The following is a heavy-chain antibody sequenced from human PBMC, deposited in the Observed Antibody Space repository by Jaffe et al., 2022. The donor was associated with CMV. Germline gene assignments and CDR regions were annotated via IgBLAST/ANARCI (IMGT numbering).Heavy chain of an antibody. CDR3: ARARAYSSSWYQTTQKTRFDY. V-gene: IGHV4-34*01. CDR2: INHSGST. J-gene: IGHJ4*02. D-gene: IGHD6-13*01. CDR1: GGSFSGYY. Sequence: QVQLQQWGAGLLKPSETLSLTCAVYGGSFSGYYWSWIRQPPGKGLEWIGEINHSGSTNYNPSLKSRVTISVDTSKNQFSLKLSSVTAADTAVYYCARARAYSSSWYQTTQKTRFDYWGQGTLVTVSS.